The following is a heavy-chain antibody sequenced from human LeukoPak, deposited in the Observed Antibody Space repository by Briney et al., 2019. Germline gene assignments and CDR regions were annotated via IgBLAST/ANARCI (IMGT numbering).Heavy chain of an antibody. CDR3: ATYCSGGSCYSDY. CDR1: GGTFSSYA. CDR2: IIPIFCTA. D-gene: IGHD2-15*01. Sequence: SVKVSCKASGGTFSSYAISWVRQAPGQGLEWMGGIIPIFCTANYAQKFQGRVTITADESTSTAYMELSSLRSEDTAVYYCATYCSGGSCYSDYWGQGTLVTVSS. V-gene: IGHV1-69*13. J-gene: IGHJ4*02.